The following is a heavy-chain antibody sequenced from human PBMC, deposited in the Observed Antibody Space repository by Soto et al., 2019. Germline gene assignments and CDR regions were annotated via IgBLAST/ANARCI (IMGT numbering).Heavy chain of an antibody. CDR3: AREINNEYQLIFRPYYYGMDV. D-gene: IGHD2-2*01. CDR1: GFTFSSYS. Sequence: EVQLVESGGGLVKPGGSLRLSCAASGFTFSSYSMNWVRQAPGKGLEWVSSISSSSSYIYYADSVKGRFTISRDNAKNSLYLQMNSLRAEDTAVYYCAREINNEYQLIFRPYYYGMDVWGQGTTVTVSS. J-gene: IGHJ6*02. V-gene: IGHV3-21*01. CDR2: ISSSSSYI.